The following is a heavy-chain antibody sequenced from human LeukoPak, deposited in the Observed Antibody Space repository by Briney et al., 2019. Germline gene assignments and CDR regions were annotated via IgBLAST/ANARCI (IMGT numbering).Heavy chain of an antibody. J-gene: IGHJ3*02. CDR3: ARQMTPDAFDI. Sequence: PGRSLRLSCAASGFTFSSYGMHWVRQAPGKGLEWVAVIWYDGSNKYYADSVKGRFTISRDNSKNTLYPQMNSLRAEDTAVYYCARQMTPDAFDIWGQGTMVTVSS. V-gene: IGHV3-33*01. CDR2: IWYDGSNK. D-gene: IGHD2-15*01. CDR1: GFTFSSYG.